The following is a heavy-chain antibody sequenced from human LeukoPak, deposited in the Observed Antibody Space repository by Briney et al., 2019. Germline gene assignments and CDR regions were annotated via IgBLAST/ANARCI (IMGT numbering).Heavy chain of an antibody. CDR2: IIPILGIA. J-gene: IGHJ4*02. CDR3: ARVRYYDSSGYSPFDY. Sequence: SVKVSCKASGGTFISYAISWVRQAPGQGLEWMGRIIPILGIANYAQKFQGRVTITADKSTSTAYMELSSLRSDDTAVYYSARVRYYDSSGYSPFDYWGQGTLVTVSS. CDR1: GGTFISYA. V-gene: IGHV1-69*04. D-gene: IGHD3-22*01.